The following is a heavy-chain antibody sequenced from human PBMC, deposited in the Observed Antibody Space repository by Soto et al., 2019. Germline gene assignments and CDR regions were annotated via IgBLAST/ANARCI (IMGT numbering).Heavy chain of an antibody. CDR2: IGTAGDT. CDR3: AREGSGWYQSRAFNI. CDR1: GFTFSSYD. Sequence: TGGSLRLSCAASGFTFSSYDMHWVRQATGKGLEWVSAIGTAGDTYYPGSVKGRFTISRENAKNSLYLQMNSLRAEDTAVYYCAREGSGWYQSRAFNIGGQGKMVTVSS. J-gene: IGHJ3*02. D-gene: IGHD6-19*01. V-gene: IGHV3-13*01.